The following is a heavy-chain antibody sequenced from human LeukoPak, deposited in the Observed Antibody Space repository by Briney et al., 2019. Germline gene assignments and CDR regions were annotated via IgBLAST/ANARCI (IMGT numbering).Heavy chain of an antibody. CDR2: IYIGDSDP. V-gene: IGHV5-51*01. D-gene: IGHD3-16*01. Sequence: RGESLKISCQGSGYSFSTSWIAWVRPAPGKGLEWVGSIYIGDSDPRYSPSFQGHVTMSADKSVNTASLQWSSLQGSDTGIYYCAKVKSFGYWFFDLWGRGTLVAVSS. J-gene: IGHJ2*01. CDR3: AKVKSFGYWFFDL. CDR1: GYSFSTSW.